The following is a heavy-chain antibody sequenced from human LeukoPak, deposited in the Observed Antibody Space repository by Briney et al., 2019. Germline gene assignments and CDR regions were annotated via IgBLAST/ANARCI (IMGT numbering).Heavy chain of an antibody. J-gene: IGHJ5*02. Sequence: SVKVSCKASGYTFTGYHIHWVRQRPGQGLESMGGITPLFGTANYAQKFQGRVTITADESTSTAYMELSSLRSEDTAVYYCARGVADYDMYNWFDPWGQGTLVTVSS. V-gene: IGHV1-69*13. D-gene: IGHD3-16*01. CDR3: ARGVADYDMYNWFDP. CDR2: ITPLFGTA. CDR1: GYTFTGYH.